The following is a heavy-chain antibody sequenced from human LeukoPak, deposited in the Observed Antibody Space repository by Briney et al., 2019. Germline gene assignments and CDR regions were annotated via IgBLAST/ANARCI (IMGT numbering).Heavy chain of an antibody. CDR1: GFTFSSYN. V-gene: IGHV3-21*01. J-gene: IGHJ4*02. CDR2: ISSSSSYI. D-gene: IGHD3-9*01. Sequence: GGSLRLSCAASGFTFSSYNMNWVRQAPGKGLEWVSSISSSSSYIYYADSVRGRFTISRDNAKNSLYLQMNSLRAEDTAVYHCATSYYDFLTGYSSIDYWGQGILVTVSS. CDR3: ATSYYDFLTGYSSIDY.